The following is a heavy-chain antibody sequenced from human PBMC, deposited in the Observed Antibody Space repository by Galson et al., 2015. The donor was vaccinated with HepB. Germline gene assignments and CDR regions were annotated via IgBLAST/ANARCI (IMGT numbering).Heavy chain of an antibody. Sequence: SVKVSCKASGYTFTSYYMHWVRQAPGQGLEWMGIINPSGGSTSYAQKFQGRVTMTRDTSTSTVYMELSSLRSEDTAVYYCAREAVPGIAAVSAFDIWGQGTMVTVSS. D-gene: IGHD6-13*01. CDR2: INPSGGST. CDR3: AREAVPGIAAVSAFDI. J-gene: IGHJ3*02. CDR1: GYTFTSYY. V-gene: IGHV1-46*01.